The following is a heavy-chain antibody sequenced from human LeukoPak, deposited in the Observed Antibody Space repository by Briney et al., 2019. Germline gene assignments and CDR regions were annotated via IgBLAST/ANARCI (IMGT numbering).Heavy chain of an antibody. V-gene: IGHV1-18*01. CDR1: GYTFINYG. Sequence: GASVKVSCKASGYTFINYGVSWVRQAPGQGLEWMGWISGYNGNTNYLQKLQGRVTMTTDTSTSMAYIELRSLRSDDTAVYYCARGFEYSGYSAVNWGQGTLVTVSS. J-gene: IGHJ4*02. CDR3: ARGFEYSGYSAVN. CDR2: ISGYNGNT. D-gene: IGHD6-6*01.